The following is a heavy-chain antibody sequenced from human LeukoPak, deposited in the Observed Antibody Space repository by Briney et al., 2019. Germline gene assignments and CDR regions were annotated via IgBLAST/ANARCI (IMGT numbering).Heavy chain of an antibody. CDR1: GYTFTSYY. V-gene: IGHV1-46*01. CDR3: ARGTTDAY. J-gene: IGHJ4*02. D-gene: IGHD1-1*01. Sequence: ASVKVSCKASGYTFTSYYIYWVRQAPGQGLEWMGVTNLSGGSTRYEQKFQGRVTMTGDPSARTVYMELSSLTSNDAAVYFCARGTTDAYWGQGTPVTVSS. CDR2: TNLSGGST.